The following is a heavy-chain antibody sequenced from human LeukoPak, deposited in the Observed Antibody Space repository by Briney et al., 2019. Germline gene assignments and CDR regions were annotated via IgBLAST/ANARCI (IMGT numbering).Heavy chain of an antibody. Sequence: GGSLRLSCAASGFTFSSYGMHWVRQAPGKGLEWVAVISYDGSDKYYADSVKGRFTISRDNSKNTLYLQMNSLRAEDTAVYYCAKSAPEYYDFWSGADYWGQGTLVTVSS. CDR2: ISYDGSDK. CDR3: AKSAPEYYDFWSGADY. V-gene: IGHV3-30*18. D-gene: IGHD3-3*01. CDR1: GFTFSSYG. J-gene: IGHJ4*02.